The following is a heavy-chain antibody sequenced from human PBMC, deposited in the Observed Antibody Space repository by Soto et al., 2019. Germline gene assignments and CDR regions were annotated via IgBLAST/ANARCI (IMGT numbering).Heavy chain of an antibody. J-gene: IGHJ4*02. CDR3: ARDLRIAARPGQFDY. CDR1: GGSISSGCYY. V-gene: IGHV4-31*03. CDR2: IYYSGST. Sequence: SETLSLTCTVSGGSISSGCYYWSWIRQHPGKGLEWIGYIYYSGSTYYNPSLKSRVTISVDTSKNQFSLKLSSVTAADTAVYYCARDLRIAARPGQFDYWGQGTLVTVSS. D-gene: IGHD6-6*01.